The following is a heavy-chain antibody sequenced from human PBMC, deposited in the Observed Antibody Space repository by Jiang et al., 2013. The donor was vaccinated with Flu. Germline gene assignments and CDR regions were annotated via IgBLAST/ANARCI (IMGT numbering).Heavy chain of an antibody. V-gene: IGHV4-39*01. CDR3: VRRYGAHYFDY. CDR2: SYYSGST. D-gene: IGHD3-16*01. CDR1: GGSVSSGVHY. Sequence: PGLVKPSETLSLECSVSGGSVSSGVHYWGWIRQSPGRGLEWIANSYYSGSTYHNPSFRGRVSISVDTAKNKFSLEMTSVTGTDTAIYFCVRRYGAHYFDYWG. J-gene: IGHJ4*01.